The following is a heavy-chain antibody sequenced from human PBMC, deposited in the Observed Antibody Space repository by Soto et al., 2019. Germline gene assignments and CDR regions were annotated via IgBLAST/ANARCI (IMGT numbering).Heavy chain of an antibody. CDR2: IYCSGST. J-gene: IGHJ4*02. Sequence: SETLSLTCTFPGGSISSYYWRWIRQPPGKGLEWIGYIYCSGSTNYNPSLKSRVTISVDTSKNQFSLKLSSVTAADTAVYYCARGPGGPDGLGDDSGQGSLVTVSS. CDR3: ARGPGGPDGLGDD. CDR1: GGSISSYY. V-gene: IGHV4-59*01. D-gene: IGHD2-15*01.